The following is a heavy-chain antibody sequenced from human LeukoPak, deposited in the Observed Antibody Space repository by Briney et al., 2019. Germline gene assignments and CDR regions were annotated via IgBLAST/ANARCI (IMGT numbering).Heavy chain of an antibody. V-gene: IGHV3-48*03. CDR2: VSSTGSTI. CDR3: ARDAIGYYYDSSGYSASGWFDP. D-gene: IGHD3-22*01. Sequence: SGGSLRLSCAASGFTFSNYEMNWVRQAPGKGLEWVSYVSSTGSTIYYADSVKGRFTISRDNAKNSLYLQMNSLRAEDTAVYYCARDAIGYYYDSSGYSASGWFDPWGQGTLVTVSS. CDR1: GFTFSNYE. J-gene: IGHJ5*02.